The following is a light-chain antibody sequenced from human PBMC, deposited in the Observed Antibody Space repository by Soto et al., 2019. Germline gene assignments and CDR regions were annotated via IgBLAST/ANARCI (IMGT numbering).Light chain of an antibody. CDR1: QGISSY. J-gene: IGKJ4*01. V-gene: IGKV1-8*01. CDR3: QQYYSYPLT. Sequence: IEMVQSPSALSASVGDRVTITCLASQGISSYLAWYQQKPGKAPKLLIYAASTLQSGVPSRFSGSGSGTDFTLTISCLQSEDFATYYCQQYYSYPLTFGGGTKVDI. CDR2: AAS.